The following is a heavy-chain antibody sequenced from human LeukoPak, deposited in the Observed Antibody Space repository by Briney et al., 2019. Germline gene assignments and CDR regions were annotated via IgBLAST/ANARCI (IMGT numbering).Heavy chain of an antibody. V-gene: IGHV3-73*01. J-gene: IGHJ6*03. CDR3: TSPAAITIFNYHYMDV. CDR2: IRSKANSYAT. CDR1: GFTFSGSA. D-gene: IGHD3-3*01. Sequence: RPGGSLRLSCAASGFTFSGSAMHWVRQASGKGLEWVGRIRSKANSYATAYAASVKGRFTISRDDSKNTAYLQMNSLKTEDTAVYYCTSPAAITIFNYHYMDVWGKGTTVTVSS.